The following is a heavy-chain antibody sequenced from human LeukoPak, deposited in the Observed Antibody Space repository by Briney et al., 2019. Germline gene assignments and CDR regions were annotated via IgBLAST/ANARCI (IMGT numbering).Heavy chain of an antibody. V-gene: IGHV4-39*07. J-gene: IGHJ4*02. Sequence: PSENLSFTCTVSSGSISNSRYYRRWIRQPPGKRLEWIGSIYYSGSTYYNPSLKSRVTISVDTSNNQFSLKLSSVTAADTAVYYCARDTGGCDFGYYFDYWGQGTLVTVSS. CDR3: ARDTGGCDFGYYFDY. CDR1: SGSISNSRYY. D-gene: IGHD2-21*01. CDR2: IYYSGST.